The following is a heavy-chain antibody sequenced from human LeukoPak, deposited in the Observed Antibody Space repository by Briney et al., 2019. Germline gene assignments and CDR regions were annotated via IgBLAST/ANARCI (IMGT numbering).Heavy chain of an antibody. V-gene: IGHV4-38-2*01. J-gene: IGHJ4*02. CDR3: ARLVLARFYDSSGYFDY. CDR1: GYSISSGYY. D-gene: IGHD3-22*01. Sequence: SETLSLTCAVSGYSISSGYYWGWIRQPPGKVLEWIGSIYHSGSTYYNPSLKSRVTISVDTSKNQFSLKLSSVTAADTAVYYCARLVLARFYDSSGYFDYWGQGTLVTVSS. CDR2: IYHSGST.